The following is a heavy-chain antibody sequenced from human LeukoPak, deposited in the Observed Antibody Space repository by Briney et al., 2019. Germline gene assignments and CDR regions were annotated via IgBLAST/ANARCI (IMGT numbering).Heavy chain of an antibody. CDR2: IWYDGSKE. J-gene: IGHJ3*02. CDR3: ATSAPNWNDMFI. CDR1: GFNVSNNF. V-gene: IGHV3-33*08. Sequence: PGGSLRLSCAASGFNVSNNFISWVRQAPGKGLEWVAVIWYDGSKEYYADSVKGRFTISRDNSKNTLYLQMHNLRAEDTAVYYCATSAPNWNDMFIWGQGTMVTVSS. D-gene: IGHD1-1*01.